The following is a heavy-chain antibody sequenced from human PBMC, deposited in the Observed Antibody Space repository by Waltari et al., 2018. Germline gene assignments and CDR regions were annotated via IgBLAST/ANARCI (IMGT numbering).Heavy chain of an antibody. Sequence: EVQLLESGGGLVQPGGSLRLSCAASGFTFSRYAMRWVRQAPGKGLEWVSAISGSGGSTYYADSVKGRFTISRDNSKNTLYLQMNSLRAEDTAVYYCAKDKVGGDFFDYWGQGTLVTVSS. J-gene: IGHJ4*02. CDR2: ISGSGGST. V-gene: IGHV3-23*01. CDR1: GFTFSRYA. CDR3: AKDKVGGDFFDY. D-gene: IGHD3-16*01.